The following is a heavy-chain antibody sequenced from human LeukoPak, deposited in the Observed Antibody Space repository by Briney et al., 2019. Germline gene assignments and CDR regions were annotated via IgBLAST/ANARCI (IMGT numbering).Heavy chain of an antibody. CDR2: ISYDGSNK. CDR1: GFTLSSYG. Sequence: PGGSLRLSCAASGFTLSSYGMHWVRQAPGKGLEWVAVISYDGSNKYYAESVKGRFTISRDNSKNTLYLQMNSLRAEDTAVYYCAKDGGTAGWWRAYCYGSGAHYYGMDVWGQGTTVTVSS. V-gene: IGHV3-30*18. D-gene: IGHD3-10*01. J-gene: IGHJ6*02. CDR3: AKDGGTAGWWRAYCYGSGAHYYGMDV.